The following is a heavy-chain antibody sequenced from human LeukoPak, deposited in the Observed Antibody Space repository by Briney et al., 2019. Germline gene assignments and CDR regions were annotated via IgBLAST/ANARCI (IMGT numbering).Heavy chain of an antibody. Sequence: PSETLSLTCTVSGGSISSSSYYWGWIRQPPGKGLEWIGSIYYSGSTNYDPSLKSRVTISVDMSKNQFSLKLSSVTAADTAVYYCARFRASYTPPKYNCFDPWGQGTLVTVSS. CDR3: ARFRASYTPPKYNCFDP. CDR1: GGSISSSSYY. D-gene: IGHD4-11*01. J-gene: IGHJ5*02. V-gene: IGHV4-39*07. CDR2: IYYSGST.